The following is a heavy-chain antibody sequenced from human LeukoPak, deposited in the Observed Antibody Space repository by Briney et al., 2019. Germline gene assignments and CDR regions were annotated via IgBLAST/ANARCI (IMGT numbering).Heavy chain of an antibody. V-gene: IGHV3-48*04. CDR2: IISSSSTI. CDR1: GFTFSSYS. Sequence: PGGSLRLSCAASGFTFSSYSMNWVRQAPGKGLEWVSYIISSSSTIYYADSVKGRFTISRDNAKNSLYLQMNSLRAEDTAVYYCARWVVGDAFDIWGQGTMVTVSS. CDR3: ARWVVGDAFDI. J-gene: IGHJ3*02.